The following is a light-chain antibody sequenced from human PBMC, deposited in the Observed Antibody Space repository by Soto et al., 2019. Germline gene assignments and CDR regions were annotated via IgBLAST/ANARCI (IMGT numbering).Light chain of an antibody. Sequence: AIHLTQSPSSLSASVGDRVTITCRASQGISNALAWYHQKPGKAPKLLIYDASSLDIGVPSRFSGSGSGTDFTLTISSLQPEDFATYCCQQFNSFPLTFGGGTKVEIK. V-gene: IGKV1-13*02. CDR2: DAS. CDR1: QGISNA. J-gene: IGKJ4*01. CDR3: QQFNSFPLT.